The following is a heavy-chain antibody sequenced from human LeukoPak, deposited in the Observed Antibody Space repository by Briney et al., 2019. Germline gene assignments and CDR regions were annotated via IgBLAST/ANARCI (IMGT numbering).Heavy chain of an antibody. J-gene: IGHJ4*02. CDR1: GGSISSYY. CDR3: ASALRVDTAMVMNY. Sequence: SETLSLTCTVSGGSISSYYWSWIRQPAGKGLEWIGRIYTSGSTNYNPSLKSRVTISVDTSKNQFSLKLSSVTAADTAVYYCASALRVDTAMVMNYWGQGTLVTVSS. V-gene: IGHV4-4*07. D-gene: IGHD5-18*01. CDR2: IYTSGST.